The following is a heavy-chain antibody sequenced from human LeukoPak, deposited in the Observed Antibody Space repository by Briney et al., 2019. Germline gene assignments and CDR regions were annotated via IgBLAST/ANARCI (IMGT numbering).Heavy chain of an antibody. CDR3: ARGGSTSRRDWFDP. J-gene: IGHJ5*02. D-gene: IGHD2-2*01. Sequence: ASVKVSCKASGYTFTSYGISGVRQAPGQGLEWIGWISAYNGNTNYAQKLQGRVTMTTDTSTNTAYMELRSLRSDDTAVYYCARGGSTSRRDWFDPWGQGTLVTVSS. CDR1: GYTFTSYG. V-gene: IGHV1-18*01. CDR2: ISAYNGNT.